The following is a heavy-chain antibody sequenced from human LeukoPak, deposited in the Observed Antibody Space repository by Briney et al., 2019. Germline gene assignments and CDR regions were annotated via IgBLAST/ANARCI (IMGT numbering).Heavy chain of an antibody. CDR3: AKFGYNGYAYDY. V-gene: IGHV3-7*01. D-gene: IGHD5-12*01. CDR1: RFTLSSYW. Sequence: GGSLRLSCATSRFTLSSYWMSWVRQAPGKGLEWVANINQDGSEKYYVDSVRGRFTISRDNAKNSLYLQMNSLRVEDTAVYYCAKFGYNGYAYDYWGQGTLVTVSS. CDR2: INQDGSEK. J-gene: IGHJ4*02.